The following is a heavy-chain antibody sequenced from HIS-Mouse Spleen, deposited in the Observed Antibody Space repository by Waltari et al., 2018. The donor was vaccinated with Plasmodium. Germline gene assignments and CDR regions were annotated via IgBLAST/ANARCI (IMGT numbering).Heavy chain of an antibody. Sequence: QVQLQQWGAGLLKPSETLSLTCAVYGGSFSGYYWSWIRQPPGKGLEWIGEINHSGSTNYNPSLKGRVTISVDTSKNQFSLKLGSVTAADTAVYYCARGRVLGTSSGYFDLWGRGTLVTVSS. CDR3: ARGRVLGTSSGYFDL. V-gene: IGHV4-34*01. J-gene: IGHJ2*01. D-gene: IGHD3-10*01. CDR2: INHSGST. CDR1: GGSFSGYY.